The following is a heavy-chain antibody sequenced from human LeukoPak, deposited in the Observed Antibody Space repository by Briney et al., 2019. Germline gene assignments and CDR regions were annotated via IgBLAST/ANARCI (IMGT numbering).Heavy chain of an antibody. Sequence: GGSLRLPCAASGFSFSTSTMNWVRQAPGKGLEWISSIGKTSRDMYYADSVRGRFTISRDNAKNSLFLLMNSLRVEDTSVHYCVRGDNRDYWGQGTLVTVSS. D-gene: IGHD1-14*01. V-gene: IGHV3-21*01. J-gene: IGHJ4*02. CDR2: IGKTSRDM. CDR1: GFSFSTST. CDR3: VRGDNRDY.